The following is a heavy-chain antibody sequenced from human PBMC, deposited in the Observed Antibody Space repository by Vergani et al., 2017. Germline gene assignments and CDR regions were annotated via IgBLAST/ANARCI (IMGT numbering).Heavy chain of an antibody. D-gene: IGHD6-19*01. V-gene: IGHV3-30*18. CDR2: ISYDGSNK. Sequence: VQLLESGGGLVQPGGSLRLTCAASEFTFSNYAMNWVRQAPGKGLEWVAVISYDGSNKYYADSVKGRFTISRDNSKNTLYLKKNSLRAEDTAVYYCAKVSSGWDYYFDYWGQGTLVTVSS. J-gene: IGHJ4*02. CDR1: EFTFSNYA. CDR3: AKVSSGWDYYFDY.